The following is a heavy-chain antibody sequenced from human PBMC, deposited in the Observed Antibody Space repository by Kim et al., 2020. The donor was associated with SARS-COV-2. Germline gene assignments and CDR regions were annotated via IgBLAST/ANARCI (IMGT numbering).Heavy chain of an antibody. V-gene: IGHV4-30-2*04. CDR3: ARLDLLWFGELLSYYFDY. J-gene: IGHJ4*02. D-gene: IGHD3-10*01. Sequence: KSRVTISVDTSKNQFSLKLSSVTAADTAVYYCARLDLLWFGELLSYYFDYWGQGTLVTVSS.